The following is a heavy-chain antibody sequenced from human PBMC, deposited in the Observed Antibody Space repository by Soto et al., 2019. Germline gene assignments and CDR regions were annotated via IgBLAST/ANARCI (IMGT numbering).Heavy chain of an antibody. D-gene: IGHD6-13*01. CDR2: ITSSSYI. V-gene: IGHV3-21*01. CDR1: GFALSSYT. CDR3: ARAPEYSSSSYGTGLYY. J-gene: IGHJ4*02. Sequence: GGSLRLSCAASGFALSSYTMNWVRQAPGKGLEWVSCITSSSYIYYAGSMKGRFTISRDNAKNSLYLQIDSLRADDTAVYYCARAPEYSSSSYGTGLYYWGQGTLVTVSS.